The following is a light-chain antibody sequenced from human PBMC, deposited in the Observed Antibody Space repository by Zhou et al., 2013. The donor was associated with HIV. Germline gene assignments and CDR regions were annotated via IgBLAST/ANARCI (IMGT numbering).Light chain of an antibody. V-gene: IGKV3-15*01. J-gene: IGKJ1*01. Sequence: EIVLTQSPGTLSLSPGERATLSCRASQSVSSSYLAWYQQKPGQAPRLLIYGASTRATGFPARFSGGGSGTEFTLTISSMQSEDFAVYYCQQYNNWPPLFGQGTKVEIK. CDR2: GAS. CDR3: QQYNNWPPL. CDR1: QSVSSSY.